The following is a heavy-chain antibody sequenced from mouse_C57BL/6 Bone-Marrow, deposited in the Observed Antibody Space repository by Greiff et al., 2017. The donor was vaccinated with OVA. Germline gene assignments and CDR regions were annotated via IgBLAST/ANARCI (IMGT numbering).Heavy chain of an antibody. CDR1: GFSLTSYG. CDR3: ARQWYFDV. J-gene: IGHJ1*03. Sequence: QVQLKQSGPGLVAPSQSLSITCTVSGFSLTSYGVHWVRQPPGKGLEWRVGIWRDGSTTYNSALKTRLSSSKNNTKSQVILKMNSLQTDDTAMYYCARQWYFDVWGTGTTVTVSS. CDR2: IWRDGST. V-gene: IGHV2-6-1*01.